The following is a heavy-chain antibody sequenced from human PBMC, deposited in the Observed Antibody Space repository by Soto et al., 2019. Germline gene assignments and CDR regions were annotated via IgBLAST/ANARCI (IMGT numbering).Heavy chain of an antibody. Sequence: QLQLQESGPGLVKPSETLSLTCTVSGDSISTSIDYWGWIRQPPGKGLEWIGSIYNTGSSYYNPSLNRRVTISVDTSKKQFSLNLSAKTAADTALYYCARHRGPTGTDSWGQGTLVTVSS. D-gene: IGHD1-1*01. J-gene: IGHJ4*02. CDR3: ARHRGPTGTDS. V-gene: IGHV4-39*01. CDR1: GDSISTSIDY. CDR2: IYNTGSS.